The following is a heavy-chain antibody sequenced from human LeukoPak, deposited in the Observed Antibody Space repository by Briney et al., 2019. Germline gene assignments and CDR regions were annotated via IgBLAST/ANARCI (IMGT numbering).Heavy chain of an antibody. CDR2: IYYSGST. CDR1: GGSISSGGYS. CDR3: VTYYYGSSAPKRNY. V-gene: IGHV4-30-4*07. Sequence: PSETLSLTCAVSGGSISSGGYSWSWIRQPPGKGLEWIGYIYYSGSTYYNPSLKSRVTISVDTSKKQFSLKLSSVTAADTAAYYCVTYYYGSSAPKRNYWGQGILVTVSS. D-gene: IGHD3-22*01. J-gene: IGHJ4*02.